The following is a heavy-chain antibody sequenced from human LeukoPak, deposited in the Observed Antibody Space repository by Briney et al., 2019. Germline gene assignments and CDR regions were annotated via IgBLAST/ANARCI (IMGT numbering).Heavy chain of an antibody. CDR2: IYYSGST. V-gene: IGHV4-30-4*01. CDR3: ARDKGATELDF. J-gene: IGHJ4*02. D-gene: IGHD1-26*01. Sequence: SETLSLTCTVSGGSISSGDYYWSWIRQPPGKGLEWIGYIYYSGSTYYNPSLKSRVTISVDTSKNQFSLKLSSVTAADTAIYYCARDKGATELDFWGQGTLVTVSS. CDR1: GGSISSGDYY.